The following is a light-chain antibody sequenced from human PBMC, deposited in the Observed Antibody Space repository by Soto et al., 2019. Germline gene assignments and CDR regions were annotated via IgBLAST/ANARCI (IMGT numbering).Light chain of an antibody. CDR2: DVD. Sequence: QSALTQPRSVSGSPGQSVTISCAGTSSDVGAYNYVSWYQQYPGKAPKFIIYDVDKRPSGVPDRFSGSKSGNTASLTISGLQADDEADYYCCSFAGQGTLGIFGGGTKVTVL. CDR3: CSFAGQGTLGI. CDR1: SSDVGAYNY. J-gene: IGLJ2*01. V-gene: IGLV2-11*01.